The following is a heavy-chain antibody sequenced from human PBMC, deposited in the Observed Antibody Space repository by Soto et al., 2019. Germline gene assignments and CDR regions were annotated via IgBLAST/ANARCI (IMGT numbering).Heavy chain of an antibody. J-gene: IGHJ4*02. Sequence: SETLSLTCTVSGGSISSGGYYWSWIRQHPGKGLEWIGYIYYSGSTYYNPSLKSRVTISVDTSKNQFSLKLSSVTAADTAVYYCARVRDRGPQGAAAGTVDYWGQGTLVTVSS. V-gene: IGHV4-31*03. CDR2: IYYSGST. CDR1: GGSISSGGYY. D-gene: IGHD6-13*01. CDR3: ARVRDRGPQGAAAGTVDY.